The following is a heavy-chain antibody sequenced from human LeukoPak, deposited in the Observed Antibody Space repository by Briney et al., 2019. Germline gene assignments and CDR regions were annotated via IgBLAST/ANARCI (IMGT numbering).Heavy chain of an antibody. V-gene: IGHV3-23*01. CDR3: ARDRSKRYGMDV. Sequence: GGSLRLSCAASGFTFSSYAMSWVRQAPGKGLEWVSAISGSGGSTYYADSVKGRFTISRDNAKNSLYLQMNSLRAEDTAVYYCARDRSKRYGMDVWGQGTTVTVSS. CDR1: GFTFSSYA. D-gene: IGHD2-2*01. CDR2: ISGSGGST. J-gene: IGHJ6*02.